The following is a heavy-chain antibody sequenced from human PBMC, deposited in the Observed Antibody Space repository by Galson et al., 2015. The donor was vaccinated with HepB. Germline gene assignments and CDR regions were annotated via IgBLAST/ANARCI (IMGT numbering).Heavy chain of an antibody. D-gene: IGHD3-9*01. CDR3: SRHPGKEKYFDWRDYYMDV. V-gene: IGHV4-39*01. CDR2: IYYSGST. CDR1: GGSNRSSSHY. J-gene: IGHJ6*03. Sequence: LSLTCTVSGGSNRSSSHYWGWIRRPPGKGLEWIGSIYYSGSTYYNPSLKSRVTISVDTSKNQFSLKLSSVTAADTAVYYCSRHPGKEKYFDWRDYYMDVWGKGTTVTVSS.